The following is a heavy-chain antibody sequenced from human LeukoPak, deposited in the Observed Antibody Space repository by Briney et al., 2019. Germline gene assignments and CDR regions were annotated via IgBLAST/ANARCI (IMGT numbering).Heavy chain of an antibody. CDR1: GYTFTGYY. Sequence: ASVKVSCKASGYTFTGYYMHWVRQAPGQGLEWMGWINPNSGGTNYAQKFQGRVTMTRDTSISTAYMELSGLRSDDTAVYYCTREESSTTCSDVWGRGTTVTVSS. CDR2: INPNSGGT. J-gene: IGHJ6*02. CDR3: TREESSTTCSDV. D-gene: IGHD2-2*01. V-gene: IGHV1-2*02.